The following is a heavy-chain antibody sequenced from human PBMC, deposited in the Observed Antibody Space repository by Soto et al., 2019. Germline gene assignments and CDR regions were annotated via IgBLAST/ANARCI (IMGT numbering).Heavy chain of an antibody. Sequence: KPSETLSLTCTVSGGSIRNVYWSWIRQAPGKGLEWIGFIFHSGNAKYNPSLKSRVTISVDTSKNQFSLRLDSVTAADTAVYFCARAHAPNLPFDSSGKATLVTVSS. J-gene: IGHJ4*01. CDR3: ARAHAPNLPFDS. CDR1: GGSIRNVY. CDR2: IFHSGNA. V-gene: IGHV4-59*01. D-gene: IGHD2-2*01.